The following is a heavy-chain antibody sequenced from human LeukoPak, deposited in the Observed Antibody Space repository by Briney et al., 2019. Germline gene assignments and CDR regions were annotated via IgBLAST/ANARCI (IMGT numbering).Heavy chain of an antibody. Sequence: SETLSLTCAVYGGSFSGYYWSWIRQPPGKGLEWIGEINHSGSTNYNPSLKSRVTISVDTSKNQFSLKLSPVTAADTAVYYCASFLHYCSGGSCYQGGFDYWGQGTLVTVSS. V-gene: IGHV4-34*01. D-gene: IGHD2-15*01. CDR1: GGSFSGYY. J-gene: IGHJ4*02. CDR2: INHSGST. CDR3: ASFLHYCSGGSCYQGGFDY.